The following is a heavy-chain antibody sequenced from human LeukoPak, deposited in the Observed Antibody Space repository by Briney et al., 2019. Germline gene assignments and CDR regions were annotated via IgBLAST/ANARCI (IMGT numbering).Heavy chain of an antibody. V-gene: IGHV1-69*05. Sequence: SVKVSCKASGGTFSSYAISWVRQAPGQGLEWMGGIIPIFGTANYAQKFQGRVTITTDESTSTAYMELSSQRSEDTAVYYCAVGEPAVDYWGQGTLVTVSS. D-gene: IGHD2-2*01. J-gene: IGHJ4*02. CDR2: IIPIFGTA. CDR3: AVGEPAVDY. CDR1: GGTFSSYA.